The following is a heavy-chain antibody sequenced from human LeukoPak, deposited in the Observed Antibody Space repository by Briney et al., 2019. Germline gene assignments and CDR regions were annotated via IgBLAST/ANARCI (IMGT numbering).Heavy chain of an antibody. J-gene: IGHJ4*02. V-gene: IGHV1-69*13. CDR3: AKDPFGIKTHYFDY. CDR2: IIASFGTA. D-gene: IGHD3-10*01. Sequence: SVKVSCKASGGTLSRYAISWVRQAPGQGLEWMGGIIASFGTANYAQKFQGRVTISADESSGTAYMELSSLRAEDTAVYYCAKDPFGIKTHYFDYWGQGTLVTVSS. CDR1: GGTLSRYA.